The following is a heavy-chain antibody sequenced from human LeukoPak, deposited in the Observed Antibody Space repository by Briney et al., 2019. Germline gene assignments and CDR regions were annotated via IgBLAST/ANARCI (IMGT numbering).Heavy chain of an antibody. CDR2: IIPIFGTT. V-gene: IGHV1-69*05. CDR3: ARGDSGYDYGFDN. CDR1: GGTFSSHA. J-gene: IGHJ4*02. D-gene: IGHD5-12*01. Sequence: SVKVSRKASGGTFSSHAISWVRQAPGQGLEWVGGIIPIFGTTNYAQKFQGRVTITTDESTSTGYMELRSLRSDDTAVYYCARGDSGYDYGFDNWGQGTLVTVSS.